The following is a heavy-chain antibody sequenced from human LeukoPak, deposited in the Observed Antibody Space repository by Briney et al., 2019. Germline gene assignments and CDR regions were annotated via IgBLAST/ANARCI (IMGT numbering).Heavy chain of an antibody. CDR1: GFTFSSYS. Sequence: PGGSLRLSCAASGFTFSSYSMNWVRQAPGKGLEWVSYISSSSRTIYYADSVKGRFTISRDNAKNTLYLQMNSLRAEDTAVYFCASSPGSLGNFDIWGQGTMVTVSS. CDR2: ISSSSRTI. J-gene: IGHJ3*02. D-gene: IGHD3-16*01. V-gene: IGHV3-48*01. CDR3: ASSPGSLGNFDI.